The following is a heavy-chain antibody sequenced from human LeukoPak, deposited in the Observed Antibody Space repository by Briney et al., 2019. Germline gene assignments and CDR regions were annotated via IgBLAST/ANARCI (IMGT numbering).Heavy chain of an antibody. CDR1: GGTFSSYA. D-gene: IGHD2-15*01. CDR3: ATPRVGYCSGGSCYWFDP. CDR2: VILILGTA. V-gene: IGHV1-69*13. Sequence: ASVKVSCTASGGTFSSYAISWVRPAPGQGLEWRGGVILILGTANYAQTFQGRVKITADESTRRADMELSSPISEDTAVYYCATPRVGYCSGGSCYWFDPWGQGTLVTVSS. J-gene: IGHJ5*02.